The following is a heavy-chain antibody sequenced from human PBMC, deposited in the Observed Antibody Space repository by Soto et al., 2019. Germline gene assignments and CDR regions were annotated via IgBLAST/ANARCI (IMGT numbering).Heavy chain of an antibody. V-gene: IGHV3-30*03. D-gene: IGHD3-10*01. Sequence: QVQLVESGGGVVQPGSSLRLSCAASGFTFSRYGIHWVRQSPGKGLEWVSFISYDGGKTYYVDSVRGRFTISRDNSNNILYLRMGSLRAEDTYVYFCAREVGVNLNVFGEYEWFDPWGQGTLVTVSS. J-gene: IGHJ5*02. CDR2: ISYDGGKT. CDR3: AREVGVNLNVFGEYEWFDP. CDR1: GFTFSRYG.